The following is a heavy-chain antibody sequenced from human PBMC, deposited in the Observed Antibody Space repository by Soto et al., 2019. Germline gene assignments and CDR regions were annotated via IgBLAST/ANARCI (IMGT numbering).Heavy chain of an antibody. CDR3: ARREGASSWPAPCYYYGMDV. V-gene: IGHV4-39*01. Sequence: PSETLSLTCSVSGDSISRSSYYWGWIRQPPGKGLDWIGSTYYSGSTYYNPSLKGRVTISVDTSKNQFSLKLGSVTAADTAVYYCARREGASSWPAPCYYYGMDVWGQGTTVT. CDR2: TYYSGST. CDR1: GDSISRSSYY. D-gene: IGHD6-13*01. J-gene: IGHJ6*02.